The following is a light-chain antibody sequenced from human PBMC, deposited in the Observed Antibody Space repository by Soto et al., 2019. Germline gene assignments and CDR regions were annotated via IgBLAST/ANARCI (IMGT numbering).Light chain of an antibody. V-gene: IGLV1-40*01. J-gene: IGLJ3*02. CDR3: QSYDSSLSGSKV. CDR1: ISNIGAGYD. Sequence: QSVLTQPPSVSGAPGQRVTISCTGSISNIGAGYDVHWYQQLPGTAPKLLIYGNSNRPSGVPDRFSGSKSGTSASLAITGLQAEDEADYYCQSYDSSLSGSKVFGGGTKQTVL. CDR2: GNS.